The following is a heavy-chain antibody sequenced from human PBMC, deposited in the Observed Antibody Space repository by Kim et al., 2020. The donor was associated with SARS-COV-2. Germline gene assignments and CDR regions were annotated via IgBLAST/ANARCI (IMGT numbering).Heavy chain of an antibody. CDR3: ARATDGGWLQLLVGKYYF. CDR1: GGSFSGYY. CDR2: INHSGST. J-gene: IGHJ4*01. Sequence: SETLSLTCAVYGGSFSGYYWSWIRQPPGKGLEWIGEINHSGSTNYNPSLKSRVTISVDTSKNQFSLKLSSVTAADTAVYYCARATDGGWLQLLVGKYYF. D-gene: IGHD5-12*01. V-gene: IGHV4-34*01.